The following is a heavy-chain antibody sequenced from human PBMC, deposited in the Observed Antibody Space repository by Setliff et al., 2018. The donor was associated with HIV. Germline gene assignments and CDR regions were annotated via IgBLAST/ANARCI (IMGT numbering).Heavy chain of an antibody. Sequence: SETLSLTCTVSGGSIRSSTHYWGWIRQPPGKGLEWIGNIFYSGSTKYNPSLKSRVTISVDTSKNQLSPKLNSATAADTAVYYCARRVYGSGNVWGKGTTVTVSS. V-gene: IGHV4-39*01. CDR1: GGSIRSSTHY. CDR3: ARRVYGSGNV. CDR2: IFYSGST. D-gene: IGHD3-10*01. J-gene: IGHJ6*04.